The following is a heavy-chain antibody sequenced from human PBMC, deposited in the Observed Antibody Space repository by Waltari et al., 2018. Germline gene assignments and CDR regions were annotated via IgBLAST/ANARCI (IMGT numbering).Heavy chain of an antibody. CDR1: RVPISGYW. J-gene: IGHJ5*02. V-gene: IGHV3-74*01. CDR2: INSDGTTT. Sequence: EEQPVESGGGLVQPGESLRLSCAGSRVPISGYWMHWVRQAPGKGLVWVSRINSDGTTTSYADSVKGRFTISRDNARNTLYLQMNSLRAEDTAVYYCARSDWFDPWGQGTLVTVSS. CDR3: ARSDWFDP.